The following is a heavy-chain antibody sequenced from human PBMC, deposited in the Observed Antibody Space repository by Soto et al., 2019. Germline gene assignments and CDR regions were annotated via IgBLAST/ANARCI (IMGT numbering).Heavy chain of an antibody. CDR3: ARRGYSSRTPNYYMDV. D-gene: IGHD5-18*01. Sequence: PSETLSLTCAVYGGSFSGYYWSWIRQPPGKGLEWIGEINHSGSTNYNPSLKSRVTISVDTSKNQFSLKLSSVTAADTAVYYCARRGYSSRTPNYYMDVWGKGTTVTVSS. CDR1: GGSFSGYY. J-gene: IGHJ6*03. CDR2: INHSGST. V-gene: IGHV4-34*01.